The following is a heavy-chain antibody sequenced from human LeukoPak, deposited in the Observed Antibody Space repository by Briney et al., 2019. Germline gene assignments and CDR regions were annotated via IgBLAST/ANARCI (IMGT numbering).Heavy chain of an antibody. J-gene: IGHJ4*02. Sequence: SETLSLTCTVSGGSISSGGYYWSWIRQHPGKGLEWIAYIYYSGSTYYNPSLKSRVTISVDTSKNQFSLKLSSVTAADTAVYYCARSAGTRYYFDYWGQGTLVTVSS. V-gene: IGHV4-31*03. CDR1: GGSISSGGYY. D-gene: IGHD1/OR15-1a*01. CDR3: ARSAGTRYYFDY. CDR2: IYYSGST.